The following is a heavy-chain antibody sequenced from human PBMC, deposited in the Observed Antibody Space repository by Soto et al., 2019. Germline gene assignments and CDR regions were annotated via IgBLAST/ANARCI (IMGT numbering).Heavy chain of an antibody. CDR2: IYYNGNT. CDR3: TRANRYSEY. J-gene: IGHJ4*02. Sequence: QVQLQESGPGLVKPSETLSLTCSVSGGSISNHYWSWIRQPPGKGLEWSGYIYYNGNTNYNPSLKSRVTMSVDPSRNQISLKLTTVTAADTAVYYCTRANRYSEYWGQGTLVTVSS. CDR1: GGSISNHY. V-gene: IGHV4-59*11. D-gene: IGHD5-12*01.